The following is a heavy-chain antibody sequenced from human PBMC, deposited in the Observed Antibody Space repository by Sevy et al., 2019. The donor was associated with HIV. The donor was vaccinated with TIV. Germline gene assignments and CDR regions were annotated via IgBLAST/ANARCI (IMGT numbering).Heavy chain of an antibody. V-gene: IGHV4-59*01. CDR2: IYYSGST. CDR1: GGSISSYY. J-gene: IGHJ3*02. CDR3: ARVARGAFDI. Sequence: SETLSLTCTVSGGSISSYYWSWIRQPPGKGLEWIGYIYYSGSTNYNPTLKSRVTISVDTSKNQFSLKLSSVTAADTAVYYCARVARGAFDIWGQGTMVTVSS.